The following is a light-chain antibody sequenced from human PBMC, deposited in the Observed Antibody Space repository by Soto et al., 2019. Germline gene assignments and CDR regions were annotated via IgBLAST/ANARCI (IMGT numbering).Light chain of an antibody. V-gene: IGKV3-15*01. J-gene: IGKJ1*01. CDR1: QSICAT. CDR3: HQYNSWPWT. CDR2: GAS. Sequence: EIVMTQSPATLAVSPGGRDTLSCRASQSICATLPWYQPKPGQAPRLLIYGASTRAPCCPARFSGSGSGTDFTLTISSLQSEDFAVYYCHQYNSWPWTFGQGTKVEIK.